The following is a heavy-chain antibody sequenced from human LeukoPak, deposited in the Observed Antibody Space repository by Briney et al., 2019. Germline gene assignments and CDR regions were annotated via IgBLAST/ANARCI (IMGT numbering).Heavy chain of an antibody. J-gene: IGHJ5*02. Sequence: SETLSLTCAVYGGSFSGYYWSWIRQPPGEGLEWIGEINHSGSTNYNPSLKSRVTISVDTSKNQFSLKLSSVTAADTAVYYCARGVRGVIITPRRCWFDPWGQGTLVTVSS. CDR2: INHSGST. D-gene: IGHD3-10*01. CDR1: GGSFSGYY. V-gene: IGHV4-34*01. CDR3: ARGVRGVIITPRRCWFDP.